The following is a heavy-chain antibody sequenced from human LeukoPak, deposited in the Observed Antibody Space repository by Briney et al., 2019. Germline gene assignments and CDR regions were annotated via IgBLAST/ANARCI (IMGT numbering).Heavy chain of an antibody. CDR2: ISERGGST. D-gene: IGHD3-10*01. CDR3: AKRGVVIRGLLVIGYHQEAYRYDF. Sequence: GGSLRLSCVVSGISLSNYAMTWVRQAPGKGLEWVSYISERGGSTTYADSVKGRFTISRDTSLNTLYLQMNNLRAEDTAVYFCAKRGVVIRGLLVIGYHQEAYRYDFWGQGVLVTDSS. CDR1: GISLSNYA. V-gene: IGHV3-23*01. J-gene: IGHJ4*02.